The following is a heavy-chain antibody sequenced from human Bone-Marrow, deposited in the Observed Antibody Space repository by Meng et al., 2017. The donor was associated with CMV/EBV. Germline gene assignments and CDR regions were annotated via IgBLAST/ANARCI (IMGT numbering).Heavy chain of an antibody. J-gene: IGHJ6*02. CDR3: ARDMYKQLTYYYYYGMDV. D-gene: IGHD1-1*01. CDR1: GFTFSTDT. Sequence: GGSLRLSCAASGFTFSTDTIHWVRQAPGKGLEWVAVISYNGSNTYYADFLKGRFTISRDNSQNTLYLQMNSLRPEDTAVYYCARDMYKQLTYYYYYGMDVWGQGNAVNVAS. CDR2: ISYNGSNT. V-gene: IGHV3-30*04.